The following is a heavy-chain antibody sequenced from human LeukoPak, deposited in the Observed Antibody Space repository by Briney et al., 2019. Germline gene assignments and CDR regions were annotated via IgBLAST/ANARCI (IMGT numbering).Heavy chain of an antibody. CDR1: GYTFTGYY. V-gene: IGHV1-2*04. D-gene: IGHD6-19*01. CDR2: INPNSGGT. J-gene: IGHJ4*02. Sequence: ASVKVSCKASGYTFTGYYMHWVRQAPGQGLEWMGWINPNSGGTNYAQKFQGWVTMTRDTSISTAYMELSRLRSDDTAVYYCARAGRIAVAPAAIDYWGQGTLVTVSS. CDR3: ARAGRIAVAPAAIDY.